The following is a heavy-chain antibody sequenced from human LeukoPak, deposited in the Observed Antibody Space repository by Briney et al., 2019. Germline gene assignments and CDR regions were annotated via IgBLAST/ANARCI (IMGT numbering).Heavy chain of an antibody. CDR1: GGTFSSYA. Sequence: SVKVSCKASGGTFSSYAISWVRQAPGQGLEWMGGIIPIFGTANYAQKFQGRVTITADESTSTAYMELSSLRSEDTAAYYCATYSSSWYRDAFDIWGQGTMVTVSS. D-gene: IGHD6-13*01. V-gene: IGHV1-69*13. CDR3: ATYSSSWYRDAFDI. J-gene: IGHJ3*02. CDR2: IIPIFGTA.